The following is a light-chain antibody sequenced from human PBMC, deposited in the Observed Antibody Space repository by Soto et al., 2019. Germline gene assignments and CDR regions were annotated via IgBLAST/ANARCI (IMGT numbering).Light chain of an antibody. J-gene: IGKJ5*01. CDR2: EVS. Sequence: DIVITQSPHSLSVAPGQPASISCKSSQSLLHITGETFLFWYLQKPGQSPQLLIYEVSTRVSGVPDRFSGSGSGTDFTLEISRVETDDVGIYYCMQSTQLPPTFGQGGRLEVK. CDR1: QSLLHITGETF. CDR3: MQSTQLPPT. V-gene: IGKV2D-29*02.